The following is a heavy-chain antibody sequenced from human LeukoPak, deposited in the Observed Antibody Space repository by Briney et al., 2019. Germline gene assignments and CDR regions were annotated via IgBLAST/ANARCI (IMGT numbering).Heavy chain of an antibody. D-gene: IGHD3-16*01. V-gene: IGHV4-38-2*02. CDR3: ARGEGGSFDI. Sequence: SETLSLTCSVSGYSINSDYYWGWILQPPGKELEWIGTIYYSGTTYYNPSLKSRVVISLDTSKNQFSLKLTSVTAADTAIYYCARGEGGSFDIWGQGTMVTVSS. CDR1: GYSINSDYY. J-gene: IGHJ3*02. CDR2: IYYSGTT.